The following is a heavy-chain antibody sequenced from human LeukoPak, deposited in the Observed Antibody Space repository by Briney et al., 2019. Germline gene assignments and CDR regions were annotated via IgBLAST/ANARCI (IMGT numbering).Heavy chain of an antibody. V-gene: IGHV6-1*01. D-gene: IGHD3-16*01. Sequence: SQTLSLTYAISGDSVSSNSAAWNWIRQSPPRGLEWLGRAYYRSKWYIEYATSVQGRITINPDTSKNQFSLQLNSVTPEDTAVYYCARGAFGGIRDGMDVWGQGTTVTVSS. CDR2: AYYRSKWYI. J-gene: IGHJ6*02. CDR1: GDSVSSNSAA. CDR3: ARGAFGGIRDGMDV.